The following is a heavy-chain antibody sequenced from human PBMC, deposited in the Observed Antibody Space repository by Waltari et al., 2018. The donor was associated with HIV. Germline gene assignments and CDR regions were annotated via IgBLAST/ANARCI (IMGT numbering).Heavy chain of an antibody. CDR2: FWSDGVEI. D-gene: IGHD6-6*01. J-gene: IGHJ4*02. V-gene: IGHV3-33*01. CDR3: ARGYSSSRWIPLYH. Sequence: QVQLVESGGGVVQPGTSLTLSCAVFGFPFSNFAIHWVRQSPGKGLEWLAVFWSDGVEISYADSVKGRFTISKDSSQKTLYLHLTSLRAEDTALYYCARGYSSSRWIPLYHWGRGTLVTVSS. CDR1: GFPFSNFA.